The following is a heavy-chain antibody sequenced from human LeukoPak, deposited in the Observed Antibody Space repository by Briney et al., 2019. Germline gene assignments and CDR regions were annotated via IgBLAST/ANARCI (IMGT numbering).Heavy chain of an antibody. Sequence: GGSLRLSCAASGFTFSSYDMHWVRQATGKGLEWVSAIGTAGDTYYPGSVKGRFTNSRENAKDSLYLQMNSLRAEDTAVYYCAREYCSGGSCYSSFDYWGQGTLVTVSS. V-gene: IGHV3-13*01. CDR2: IGTAGDT. J-gene: IGHJ4*02. CDR3: AREYCSGGSCYSSFDY. D-gene: IGHD2-15*01. CDR1: GFTFSSYD.